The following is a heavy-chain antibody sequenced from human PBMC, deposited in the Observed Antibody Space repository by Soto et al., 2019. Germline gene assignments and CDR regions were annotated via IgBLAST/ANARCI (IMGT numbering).Heavy chain of an antibody. CDR2: ISYDGSNK. CDR3: ATELLWFGEPKDYGMDV. Sequence: GGSLRLSCAASGFTFSSYGMHWVRQAPGKGLEWVAVISYDGSNKYYADSVKGRFTISRDNSKNTLYLQMNSLGAEDTAVYYCATELLWFGEPKDYGMDVWGQGTTVTAP. J-gene: IGHJ6*02. D-gene: IGHD3-10*01. V-gene: IGHV3-30*03. CDR1: GFTFSSYG.